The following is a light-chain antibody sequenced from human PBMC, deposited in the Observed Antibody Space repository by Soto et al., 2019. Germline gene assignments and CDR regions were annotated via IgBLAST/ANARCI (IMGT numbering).Light chain of an antibody. Sequence: EIVLTQSPATLSLSPGERATLSCRASQSVSSYLAWYQQNPGQAPRLLIYDASNKATGIPARFSGSGSGTDFTLTISSLAPEDFAVYYCQQRSNWGLTFGGGTKVEIK. CDR2: DAS. V-gene: IGKV3-11*01. CDR3: QQRSNWGLT. CDR1: QSVSSY. J-gene: IGKJ4*01.